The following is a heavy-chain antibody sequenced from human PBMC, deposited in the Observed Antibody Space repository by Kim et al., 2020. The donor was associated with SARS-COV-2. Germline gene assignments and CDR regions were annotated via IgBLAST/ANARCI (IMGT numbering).Heavy chain of an antibody. CDR1: GGSISNYY. CDR2: IFYSGTT. CDR3: ARTRYSSTQGGFDY. V-gene: IGHV4-59*01. D-gene: IGHD6-13*01. Sequence: SETLSLTCTVSGGSISNYYWSWIRQPPGKGLEWIGYIFYSGTTNYKPSLKSRVTMSVDPSKNQFSLKLTSVTAADTAVYYCARTRYSSTQGGFDYWGQGTRVTVSS. J-gene: IGHJ4*02.